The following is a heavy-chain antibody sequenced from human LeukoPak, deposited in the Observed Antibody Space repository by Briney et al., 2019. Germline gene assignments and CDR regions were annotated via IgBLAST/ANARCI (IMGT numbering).Heavy chain of an antibody. CDR1: GGSISSSNW. D-gene: IGHD6-19*01. CDR3: ARDLGIAVAGTFSDFDVY. Sequence: SETLSLTCAVSGGSISSSNWWSWVRQPPGRGLEWIGEIYHSGSTNYNPSLKSRVTISVDKSKNQFSLKLSSVTAADTAVYYCARDLGIAVAGTFSDFDVYWGQGTLVTVSS. V-gene: IGHV4-4*02. J-gene: IGHJ4*02. CDR2: IYHSGST.